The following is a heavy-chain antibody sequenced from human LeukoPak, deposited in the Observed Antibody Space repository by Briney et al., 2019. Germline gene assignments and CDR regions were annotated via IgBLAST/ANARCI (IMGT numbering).Heavy chain of an antibody. CDR1: GGSTSNITNSNW. D-gene: IGHD3-10*01. CDR2: IYHSGST. J-gene: IGHJ5*02. CDR3: ARGWFGLDP. Sequence: NASGTLSLTCAVSGGSTSNITNSNWWSWGRQPPGKGLEWIGEIYHSGSTNYKPSLKSRVTISVDKSKNQFSLKLSSVTAADTAVYYCARGWFGLDPWGQGTQVIVSS. V-gene: IGHV4-4*02.